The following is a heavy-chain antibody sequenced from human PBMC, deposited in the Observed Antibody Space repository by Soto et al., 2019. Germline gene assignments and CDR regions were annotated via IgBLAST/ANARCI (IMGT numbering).Heavy chain of an antibody. V-gene: IGHV3-15*01. CDR2: IKSETDGGRA. CDR3: TTGSGAVVLNY. Sequence: EVELVESGGGLVKPGGSLRLSCAASGFTFSRAWMSWVRQGAGKGLEWVGRIKSETDGGRAEYGEPGKGRFTISRDDSKNTLYLQMNSLKTEDTAVYYCTTGSGAVVLNYWGQGTQVTVSS. D-gene: IGHD2-15*01. J-gene: IGHJ4*02. CDR1: GFTFSRAW.